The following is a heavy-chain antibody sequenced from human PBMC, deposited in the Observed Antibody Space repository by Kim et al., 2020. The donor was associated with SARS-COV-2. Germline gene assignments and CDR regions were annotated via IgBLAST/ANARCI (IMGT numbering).Heavy chain of an antibody. CDR3: ARSLGQQLALDY. D-gene: IGHD6-13*01. CDR1: GFTFSSYS. Sequence: GGSLRLSCAASGFTFSSYSMNWVRQAPGKGLEWVSSISSSSSYIYYADSVKGRFTISRDNAKNSLYLQMNSLRAEDTAVYYCARSLGQQLALDYWGQGTLVTVSS. V-gene: IGHV3-21*04. J-gene: IGHJ4*02. CDR2: ISSSSSYI.